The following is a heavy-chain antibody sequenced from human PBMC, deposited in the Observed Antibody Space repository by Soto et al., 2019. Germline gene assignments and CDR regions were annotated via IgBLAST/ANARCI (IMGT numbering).Heavy chain of an antibody. V-gene: IGHV3-21*01. CDR2: MSSNSSEI. D-gene: IGHD2-15*01. CDR1: GFTFSSYS. Sequence: PGGSLRLSCAASGFTFSSYSMNWVRQAPGKGLEWVSSMSSNSSEIYYADSVKGRFTISRDNSKNTLYLEMNSLRAEDTAVYYCARAGGGYLDFWGQGTLVTVSS. CDR3: ARAGGGYLDF. J-gene: IGHJ4*02.